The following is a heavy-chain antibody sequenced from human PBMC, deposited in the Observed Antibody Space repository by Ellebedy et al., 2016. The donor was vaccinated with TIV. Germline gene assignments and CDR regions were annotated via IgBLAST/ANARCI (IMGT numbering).Heavy chain of an antibody. CDR3: AREGDGHY. Sequence: SETLSLXXTVSGGSISSSSYYWGWIRQPPGKGLEWIGSIYYSGSTYYNPSLKSRVTISVDTSKNQFSLKLSSVTAADTAVYYCAREGDGHYWGQGTLVTVSS. J-gene: IGHJ4*02. CDR1: GGSISSSSYY. D-gene: IGHD3-10*01. V-gene: IGHV4-39*07. CDR2: IYYSGST.